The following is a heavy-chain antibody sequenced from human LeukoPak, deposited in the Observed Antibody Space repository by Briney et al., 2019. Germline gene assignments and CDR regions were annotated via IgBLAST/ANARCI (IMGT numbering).Heavy chain of an antibody. V-gene: IGHV4-4*07. CDR1: GDSISTYS. CDR3: ARVKENSSGWYGDFVY. D-gene: IGHD6-19*01. Sequence: SETLSLTCTVSGDSISTYSWSWIRQPAGKGLEWIGRISTSGSTNYNPSLKSRVTMSVDTSKNQFSLKLSSVTAADTAIYYCARVKENSSGWYGDFVYWGQGTLVTVSS. J-gene: IGHJ4*02. CDR2: ISTSGST.